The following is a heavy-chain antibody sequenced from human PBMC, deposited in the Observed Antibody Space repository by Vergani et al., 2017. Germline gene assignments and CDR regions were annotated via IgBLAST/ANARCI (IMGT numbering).Heavy chain of an antibody. Sequence: QMQLQESGPGLVKASETLSLTCTVSGDSIISRSYYWGWIRQPPGKGLEWIGSIYNSGNGDSSSSLKSRVTISADTSKNQFSLRLTSVTAADTAVYYWASGKYYSYSTSHFRGRYFDVWGRGTLVTVPS. CDR3: ASGKYYSYSTSHFRGRYFDV. CDR2: IYNSGNG. CDR1: GDSIISRSYY. D-gene: IGHD3-16*01. J-gene: IGHJ2*01. V-gene: IGHV4-39*01.